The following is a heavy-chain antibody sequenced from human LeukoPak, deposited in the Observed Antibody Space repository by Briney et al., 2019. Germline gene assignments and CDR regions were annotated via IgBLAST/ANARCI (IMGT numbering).Heavy chain of an antibody. D-gene: IGHD5-24*01. CDR1: GYTFTNYY. Sequence: GASVKVSCKASGYTFTNYYIHWVRQAPGQGLEWMGVVNPGGDKTDYAQNFQGRVTMTRDTSTRTVYMGLSSLRSEDTAVYYCARIRDGYNDAYDIWGQGTMVTVSS. CDR3: ARIRDGYNDAYDI. CDR2: VNPGGDKT. J-gene: IGHJ3*02. V-gene: IGHV1-46*01.